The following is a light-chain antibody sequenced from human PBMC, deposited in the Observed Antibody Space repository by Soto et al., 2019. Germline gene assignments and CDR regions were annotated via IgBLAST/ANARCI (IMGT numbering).Light chain of an antibody. Sequence: DIVMTQSPDSLAVSLCERATINCKSSHIVLYSSNNKNYLAWYQQKPGQPPKALIYWASTRESGVPDRFSGSGSGTDFTLTISSLQAEDVAVYYCQQYYTTPWTFGQGTKVDI. J-gene: IGKJ1*01. V-gene: IGKV4-1*01. CDR3: QQYYTTPWT. CDR1: HIVLYSSNNKNY. CDR2: WAS.